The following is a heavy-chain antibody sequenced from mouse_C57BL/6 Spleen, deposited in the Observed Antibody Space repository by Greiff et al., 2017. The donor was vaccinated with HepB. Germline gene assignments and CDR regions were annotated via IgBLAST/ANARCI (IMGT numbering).Heavy chain of an antibody. CDR2: IYPGSGST. CDR1: GYTFTSYW. Sequence: VQLQQPGAELVKPGASVKMSCKASGYTFTSYWITWVKQRPGQGLEWIGDIYPGSGSTNYNEKFKSKATLTVDTSSSTAYMQLSSLTAEDSAVYYCARTDDYGSPFAYWGQGTLVTVSA. J-gene: IGHJ3*01. V-gene: IGHV1-55*01. CDR3: ARTDDYGSPFAY. D-gene: IGHD1-1*01.